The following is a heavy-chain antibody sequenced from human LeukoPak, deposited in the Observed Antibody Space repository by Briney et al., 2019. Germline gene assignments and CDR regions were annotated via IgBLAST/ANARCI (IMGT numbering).Heavy chain of an antibody. CDR1: GYTFTGYY. J-gene: IGHJ6*03. V-gene: IGHV1-2*02. Sequence: GASVKVSCKASGYTFTGYYMHWVRQAPGQGLEWMGWINPNSGGTNYAQKFQGRVTMTRDTSISTAYMELSRLRSDDTAVYYCARDGGSSWYQRLDPGEGLYYYYMDVWGKGTTVTVSS. CDR3: ARDGGSSWYQRLDPGEGLYYYYMDV. D-gene: IGHD6-13*01. CDR2: INPNSGGT.